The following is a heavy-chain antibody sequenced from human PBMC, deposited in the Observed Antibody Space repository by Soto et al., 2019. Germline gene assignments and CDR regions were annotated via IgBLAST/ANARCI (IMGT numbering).Heavy chain of an antibody. J-gene: IGHJ4*02. CDR3: ARTVRLVHNQYFDY. CDR1: GFTFSSYS. CDR2: ISSSSSYI. Sequence: PGGSLRLSCAASGFTFSSYSMNWVRQAPGKGLEWVSSISSSSSYIYYADSVKGRFTISRDNAKNSLYLQMNSLRAEDTAVYYCARTVRLVHNQYFDYWGQGTLVTVSS. D-gene: IGHD3-9*01. V-gene: IGHV3-21*01.